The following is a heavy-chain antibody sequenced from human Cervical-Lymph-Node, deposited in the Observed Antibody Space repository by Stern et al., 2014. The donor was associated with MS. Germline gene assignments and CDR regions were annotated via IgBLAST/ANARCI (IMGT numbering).Heavy chain of an antibody. CDR1: GFTFSSYA. J-gene: IGHJ5*02. D-gene: IGHD2-21*02. CDR2: ISGSGGSI. Sequence: EDQLVESGGGLVQPGGSLRLSCATSGFTFSSYAMNWVRQAPGKGLEWVSCISGSGGSIDYADSAKGRLNISRDNSEGSVDLQMNSLRAEDTAVYYWAKDRSVGGDCYSNWFDPWGQGTLVTVSS. CDR3: AKDRSVGGDCYSNWFDP. V-gene: IGHV3-23*04.